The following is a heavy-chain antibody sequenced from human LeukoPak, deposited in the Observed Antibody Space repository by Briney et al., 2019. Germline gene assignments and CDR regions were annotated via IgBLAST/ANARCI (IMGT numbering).Heavy chain of an antibody. D-gene: IGHD4-23*01. CDR3: ARAGNDY. CDR2: ISPNSGGT. Sequence: ASVKVSCKASGYTFIDYYVHWVRQAPGQGLEWMGWISPNSGGTNYAQKFQGRVTMTRDTSISTAYMELSRLRSDDTAVYYCARAGNDYWGQGTLVTVSS. V-gene: IGHV1-2*02. CDR1: GYTFIDYY. J-gene: IGHJ4*02.